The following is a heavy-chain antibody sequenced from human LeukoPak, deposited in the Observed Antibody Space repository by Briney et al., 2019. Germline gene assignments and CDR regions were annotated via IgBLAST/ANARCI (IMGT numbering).Heavy chain of an antibody. V-gene: IGHV2-70*11. CDR3: ARPTYYSECGGYTPGYFDF. CDR2: IDWDGDK. Sequence: SGPALVKPKQTLILTSAFSGFSLTTTGMCVSWIRQPPGKALEWLARIDWDGDKYYSTSLKTNLTISKDTSKNQVVLIMTNVDTVDTATYYCARPTYYSECGGYTPGYFDFWGQGTRVTVSS. J-gene: IGHJ4*02. CDR1: GFSLTTTGMC. D-gene: IGHD3-22*01.